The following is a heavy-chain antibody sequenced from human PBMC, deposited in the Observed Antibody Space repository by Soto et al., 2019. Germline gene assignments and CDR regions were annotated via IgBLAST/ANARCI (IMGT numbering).Heavy chain of an antibody. CDR3: ARGTRNSGHAFDI. D-gene: IGHD3-10*01. J-gene: IGHJ3*02. CDR2: ISYSGDTT. Sequence: QVQLVESGGGLVKPGGSLRLSCAASGFTFGDSYMSWIRQAPGKGLEWISCISYSGDTTYYAASVEGRFTVSRDNTKNSLYLQMNPLRAEDTAVYYCARGTRNSGHAFDIGGQGTMVTIPS. V-gene: IGHV3-11*01. CDR1: GFTFGDSY.